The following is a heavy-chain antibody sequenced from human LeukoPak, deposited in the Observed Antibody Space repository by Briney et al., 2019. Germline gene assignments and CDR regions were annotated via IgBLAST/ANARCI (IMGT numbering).Heavy chain of an antibody. CDR3: ARSVSGNYLIDDC. CDR2: IHYGGST. V-gene: IGHV4-39*01. J-gene: IGHJ4*02. Sequence: SETLSLTCTVSGGSLSSSSYYWVWVSQPPGKGLEWVGSIHYGGSTYYNPSLKSRVTISVDTSMNQFSLRLNSVTAADSAVYYCARSVSGNYLIDDCWGQGTLVTVSS. D-gene: IGHD1-26*01. CDR1: GGSLSSSSYY.